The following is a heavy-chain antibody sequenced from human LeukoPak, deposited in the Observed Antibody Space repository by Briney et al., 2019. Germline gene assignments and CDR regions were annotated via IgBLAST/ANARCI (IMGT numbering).Heavy chain of an antibody. CDR3: ARHPEFIVVVPAATGHFDL. CDR2: IYYSGSS. V-gene: IGHV4-31*03. Sequence: PSETLSLTCTVSGGSINNGGYYWRWLRQHPGKGLEWIGYIYYSGSSYYNPSLRSRVTISVDTSKNQFSLKLSSVTAADTAVYYCARHPEFIVVVPAATGHFDLWGRGTLVTVSS. D-gene: IGHD2-2*01. CDR1: GGSINNGGYY. J-gene: IGHJ2*01.